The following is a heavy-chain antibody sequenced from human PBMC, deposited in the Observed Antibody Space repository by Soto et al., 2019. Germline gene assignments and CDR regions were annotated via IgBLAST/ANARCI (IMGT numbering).Heavy chain of an antibody. V-gene: IGHV3-23*01. J-gene: IGHJ4*02. CDR2: ISGSGGST. Sequence: GGSLRLSCAASGFTFSSYAMSWVRQAPGKGLEWVSAISGSGGSTYYADSVKGRFTISRDNSKNTLYLQMNSLRAEDTAVYYCAKVSYGDYGVTSFFSDWGQGTLVTVSS. D-gene: IGHD4-17*01. CDR1: GFTFSSYA. CDR3: AKVSYGDYGVTSFFSD.